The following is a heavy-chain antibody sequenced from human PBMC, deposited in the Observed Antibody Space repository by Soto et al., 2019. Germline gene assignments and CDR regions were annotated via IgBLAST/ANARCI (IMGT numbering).Heavy chain of an antibody. CDR3: SRENWFQDY. CDR1: GFTFSNYY. D-gene: IGHD3-9*01. V-gene: IGHV3-7*03. CDR2: IKYDGNEQ. J-gene: IGHJ4*02. Sequence: EVRLVESGGGLVQPGGSLRLSCAASGFTFSNYYMTWVRQAPGKGLEWVASIKYDGNEQNYVDSVKGRFTISRDNAKNSRYRQMNSLRAEDAALYYCSRENWFQDYWGQGTLVTVSS.